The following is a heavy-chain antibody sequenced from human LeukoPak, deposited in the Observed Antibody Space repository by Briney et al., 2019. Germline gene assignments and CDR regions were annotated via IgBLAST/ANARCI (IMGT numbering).Heavy chain of an antibody. Sequence: GGSLRLSCAASEFTVITNDMTWVRQAPGKGLEWVSVLYSDGNTKYADSVQGRFTISRDNSKNTLYLEMNSLSPDDTAVYYCARGVEPLAANTLAYWGQGTLVTVSS. V-gene: IGHV3-53*01. CDR2: LYSDGNT. D-gene: IGHD1-14*01. CDR1: EFTVITND. CDR3: ARGVEPLAANTLAY. J-gene: IGHJ4*02.